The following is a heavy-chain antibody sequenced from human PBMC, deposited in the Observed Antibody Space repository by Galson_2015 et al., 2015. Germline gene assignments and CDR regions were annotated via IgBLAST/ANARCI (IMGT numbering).Heavy chain of an antibody. J-gene: IGHJ5*02. CDR1: GFTFSSYS. V-gene: IGHV3-21*01. Sequence: SLRLSCAASGFTFSSYSMNWVRQAPGKGLEWVSSISSSSSYIYYADSVKGRFTISRDNAKNSLYLQMNSLRAEDTAVYYCARVLDCSGGSCYRFDPWGQGTLVTVSS. CDR2: ISSSSSYI. D-gene: IGHD2-15*01. CDR3: ARVLDCSGGSCYRFDP.